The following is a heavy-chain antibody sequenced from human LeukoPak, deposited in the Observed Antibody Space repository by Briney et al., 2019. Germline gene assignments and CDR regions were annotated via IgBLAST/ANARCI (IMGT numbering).Heavy chain of an antibody. CDR3: ARELGVVRGVVGH. CDR2: IYSGDTT. Sequence: PGGSLRLSCAESGFTVSSNYMSWVRQAPGKGLEWVSVIYSGDTTYYADSVKGRFTISRDNSKNTLYLQMDSLRVDDTAVYYCARELGVVRGVVGHWGQGTLVTVSS. D-gene: IGHD3-10*01. J-gene: IGHJ4*02. CDR1: GFTVSSNY. V-gene: IGHV3-66*01.